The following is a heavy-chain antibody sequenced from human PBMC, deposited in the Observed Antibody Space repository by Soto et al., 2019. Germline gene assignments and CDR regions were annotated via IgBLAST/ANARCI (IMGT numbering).Heavy chain of an antibody. V-gene: IGHV1-69*13. CDR1: GGTFSTYA. CDR2: IIPIFGST. Sequence: SVKVSCKASGGTFSTYAISWLRQAPGQGLEWMGGIIPIFGSTSYAQRFQGRLTLAADESTSTAYMELSSLTSDDTAVYSCARERGSGSYSKVGYFYYGLDVWGQGTTVTVSS. J-gene: IGHJ6*02. CDR3: ARERGSGSYSKVGYFYYGLDV. D-gene: IGHD3-10*01.